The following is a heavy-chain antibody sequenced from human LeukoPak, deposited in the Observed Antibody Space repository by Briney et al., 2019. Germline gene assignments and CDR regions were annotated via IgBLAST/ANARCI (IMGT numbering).Heavy chain of an antibody. V-gene: IGHV1-69*05. CDR1: WGTFSRYA. D-gene: IGHD2-2*01. CDR2: VIPIFGTA. CDR3: ARGPRRYCSSTSCSPFGY. Sequence: SVKGSCKASWGTFSRYAISWVRQAPGQRLEWMGGVIPIFGTANYAQKLQGRVTMTTDTSTSTAYMELRSLRSDDTAVYYCARGPRRYCSSTSCSPFGYWGQGTLVTVSS. J-gene: IGHJ4*02.